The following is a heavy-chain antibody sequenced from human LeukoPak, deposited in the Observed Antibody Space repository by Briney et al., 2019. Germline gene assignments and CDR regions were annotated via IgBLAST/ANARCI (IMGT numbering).Heavy chain of an antibody. J-gene: IGHJ4*02. CDR2: IYHSGST. D-gene: IGHD6-13*01. CDR3: ARVGSSWYGVNHYFDY. CDR1: GYSISSGYY. Sequence: PSETLSLTCTVSGYSISSGYYWGWIRQPPGKGLEWIGSIYHSGSTYYNPSLKSRDTISVDTSKNQFSLKLSSVTAADTAVYYCARVGSSWYGVNHYFDYWGQGTLVTVSS. V-gene: IGHV4-38-2*02.